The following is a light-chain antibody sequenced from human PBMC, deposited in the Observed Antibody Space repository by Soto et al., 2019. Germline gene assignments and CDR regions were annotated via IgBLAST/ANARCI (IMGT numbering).Light chain of an antibody. J-gene: IGLJ1*01. CDR3: SSYRSIGSLV. V-gene: IGLV2-14*01. Sequence: QSALTQPASVSGSPGRSITISCTGTSSDVGGYKYVSWYQQHPGKAPKVMIYEVSNRPSGVSTRFSGSKSGNTASLTISGLQADDEGDYYCSSYRSIGSLVFGTGTKVTVL. CDR1: SSDVGGYKY. CDR2: EVS.